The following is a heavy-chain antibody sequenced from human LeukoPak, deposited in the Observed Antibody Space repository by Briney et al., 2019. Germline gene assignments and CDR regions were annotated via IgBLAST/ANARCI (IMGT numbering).Heavy chain of an antibody. Sequence: SVKVSCKASGGTFSSYAISWVRQAPGQGLEWTGGIIPIFGTANYAQKFQGRVTITADKSTSTAYMELSSLRSEDTAVYYCARGPRSTPNWFDPWGQGTLVTVSS. CDR1: GGTFSSYA. CDR3: ARGPRSTPNWFDP. CDR2: IIPIFGTA. V-gene: IGHV1-69*06. J-gene: IGHJ5*02.